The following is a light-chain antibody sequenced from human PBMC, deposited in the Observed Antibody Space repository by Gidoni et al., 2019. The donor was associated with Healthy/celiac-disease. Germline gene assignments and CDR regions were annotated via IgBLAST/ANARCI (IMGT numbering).Light chain of an antibody. Sequence: DIVMTQSPDSLAVSLGERATINCKSSPSVLYNSNNKNYLAWYQQKAGQPPKLLISWASTRESGVPDRFSGSGYGTDFPLTISRLQAEDVAVYYCQQYYSTPQTFGQGTKVEIK. CDR2: WAS. CDR1: PSVLYNSNNKNY. V-gene: IGKV4-1*01. CDR3: QQYYSTPQT. J-gene: IGKJ1*01.